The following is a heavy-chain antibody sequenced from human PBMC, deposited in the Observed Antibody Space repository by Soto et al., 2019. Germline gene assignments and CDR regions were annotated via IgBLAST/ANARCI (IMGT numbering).Heavy chain of an antibody. J-gene: IGHJ3*02. CDR2: ISGSGGST. CDR3: VKDRLNPYYAAWDLDI. V-gene: IGHV3-23*01. Sequence: PGGSLRLSCAASGFTFSSYAMRWVRQAPGKGLEWVSAISGSGGSTYYADSVKGRFTISRDNSKNTLYLQMNSLRAEDTAVYYCVKDRLNPYYAAWDLDIWGQGTMVTVSS. D-gene: IGHD1-26*01. CDR1: GFTFSSYA.